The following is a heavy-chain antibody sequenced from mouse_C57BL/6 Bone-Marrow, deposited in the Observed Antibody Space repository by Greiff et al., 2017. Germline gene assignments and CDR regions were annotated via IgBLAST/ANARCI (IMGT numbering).Heavy chain of an antibody. Sequence: QVQLKQSGAELVRPGASVKLSCKASGYTFTDYYINWVKQRPGQGLEWIARIYPGSGNTYYNEKFKGKATLTAEKSSSTAYMQLSSLTSEDSAVYFCARFYDGYFDVWGTGTTVTVSS. D-gene: IGHD2-3*01. CDR1: GYTFTDYY. V-gene: IGHV1-76*01. CDR2: IYPGSGNT. CDR3: ARFYDGYFDV. J-gene: IGHJ1*03.